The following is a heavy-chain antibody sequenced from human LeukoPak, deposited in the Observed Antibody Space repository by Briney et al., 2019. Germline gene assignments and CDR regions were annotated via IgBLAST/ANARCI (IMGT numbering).Heavy chain of an antibody. J-gene: IGHJ6*04. CDR3: AELGITMIGGV. V-gene: IGHV3-23*01. Sequence: GGSLRLSCAASGFTFSTFAMSWVRQAPGKGLEWVSAISGSGVDTHYADSVKGRFTISRDNSKNTLYLQMNSLRAEDTAVYYCAELGITMIGGVWGKGTTVTISS. CDR1: GFTFSTFA. D-gene: IGHD3-10*02. CDR2: ISGSGVDT.